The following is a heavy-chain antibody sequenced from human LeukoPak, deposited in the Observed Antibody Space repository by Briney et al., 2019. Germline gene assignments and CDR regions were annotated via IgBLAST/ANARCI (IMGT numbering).Heavy chain of an antibody. D-gene: IGHD4-17*01. V-gene: IGHV3-9*01. CDR1: GFTFDDYA. Sequence: GRSLRLSCAASGFTFDDYAMHWVRQAPGKGLEWVSGISWNSGSIGYADSVKGRFTISRDNAKNSLYLQMNSLRAEDTALYYCAKDSEGPYGDYPHWGQGTLVTVSS. CDR2: ISWNSGSI. CDR3: AKDSEGPYGDYPH. J-gene: IGHJ1*01.